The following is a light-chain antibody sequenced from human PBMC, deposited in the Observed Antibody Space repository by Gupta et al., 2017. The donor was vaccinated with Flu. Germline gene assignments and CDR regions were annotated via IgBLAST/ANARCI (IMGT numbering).Light chain of an antibody. Sequence: QSVVTQPPSASGTPGQRVTISCSGSSSNIGSNYANWYQQFPGTAPKLLIYSNDRRPSGVPGRFSGSKSGTSASLAISGLQSEDEADYYCAAWDDSRNGYVFGRGTKVTVL. V-gene: IGLV1-44*01. CDR1: SSNIGSNY. CDR3: AAWDDSRNGYV. CDR2: SND. J-gene: IGLJ1*01.